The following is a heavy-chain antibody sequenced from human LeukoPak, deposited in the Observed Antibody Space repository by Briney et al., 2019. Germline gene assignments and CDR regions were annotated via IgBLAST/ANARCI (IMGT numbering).Heavy chain of an antibody. J-gene: IGHJ4*02. D-gene: IGHD3-10*01. CDR1: GGSISSSNW. CDR3: ARGHVVRGAIKEIDY. V-gene: IGHV4-4*02. Sequence: SETLSLTCAVSGGSISSSNWWSWVRQPPGKGLEWIGEIYHSGSTNYNPSLKSRVTISVDKSKNQFSLKLSSVTAADTAVYYCARGHVVRGAIKEIDYWGQGTLVTVSS. CDR2: IYHSGST.